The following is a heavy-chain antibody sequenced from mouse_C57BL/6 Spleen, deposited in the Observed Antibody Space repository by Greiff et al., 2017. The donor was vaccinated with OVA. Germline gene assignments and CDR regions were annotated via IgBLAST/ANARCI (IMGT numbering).Heavy chain of an antibody. CDR1: GYTFTSYW. CDR3: PRSNWAYALDY. Sequence: VQLQQPGAELVRPGSSVKLSCKASGYTFTSYWMDWVKQRPGQGLEWIGNIYPSDSGTHYNQKFKDKATLTVDKSSSTAYMQLSSLASEDSAVYYWPRSNWAYALDYWGQGTSVTVSS. CDR2: IYPSDSGT. D-gene: IGHD4-1*01. J-gene: IGHJ4*01. V-gene: IGHV1-61*01.